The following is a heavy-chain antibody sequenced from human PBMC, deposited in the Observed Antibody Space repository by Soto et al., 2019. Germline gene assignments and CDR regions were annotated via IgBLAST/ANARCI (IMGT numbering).Heavy chain of an antibody. J-gene: IGHJ4*02. CDR1: GFTVSSNY. V-gene: IGHV3-53*01. CDR3: VKEFKGAFDY. CDR2: IYSGGNT. Sequence: GGSLRLSCAASGFTVSSNYMSWVRQAPGKGLEWVSVIYSGGNTDYADSVKGRFTMSRDNSKNTLYLQMNSLRAEDTAVYFCVKEFKGAFDYWGQGTLVTVYS. D-gene: IGHD3-16*01.